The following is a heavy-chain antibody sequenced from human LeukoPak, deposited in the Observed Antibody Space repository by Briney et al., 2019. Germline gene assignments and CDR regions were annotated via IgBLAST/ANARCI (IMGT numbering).Heavy chain of an antibody. CDR3: ARAKVGTTSDY. CDR1: GFTVSSNY. CDR2: IYSGGST. Sequence: GGSLRLSCAASGFTVSSNYMSWVRQAPGKGLEWVSVIYSGGSTNYADSVKGRFTISRDNSKNTLYLQMNSLRAEDTAVYYCARAKVGTTSDYWGQGTLVTVSS. V-gene: IGHV3-53*01. D-gene: IGHD1-26*01. J-gene: IGHJ4*02.